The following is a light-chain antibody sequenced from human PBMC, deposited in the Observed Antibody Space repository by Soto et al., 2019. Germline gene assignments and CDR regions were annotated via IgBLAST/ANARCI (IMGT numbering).Light chain of an antibody. V-gene: IGKV3-15*01. Sequence: EIVTRLTPASPSVTPRERDIRSCRASQSVNRQVLWYQHRLGQAPRLLIYDTSARAAGIPARFSGSGSATEFTLTISSLQSEDFAPYYCQHTLKWPPTFGQGTKVDIK. CDR3: QHTLKWPPT. CDR1: QSVNRQ. CDR2: DTS. J-gene: IGKJ1*01.